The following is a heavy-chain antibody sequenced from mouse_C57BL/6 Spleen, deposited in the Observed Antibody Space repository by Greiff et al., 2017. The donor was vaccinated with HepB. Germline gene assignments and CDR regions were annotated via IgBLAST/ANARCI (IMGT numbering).Heavy chain of an antibody. D-gene: IGHD2-5*01. CDR2: IYPGSGNT. J-gene: IGHJ4*01. CDR3: AREGVRSYAMDY. V-gene: IGHV1-76*01. Sequence: QVQLQQSGAELVRPGASVKLSCKASGYTFTDYYINWVKQRPGQGLEWIARIYPGSGNTYYNEKFKGKATLTAEKSSSTAYMQLSSLTSEDSAVYFCAREGVRSYAMDYWGQGTSVTVSS. CDR1: GYTFTDYY.